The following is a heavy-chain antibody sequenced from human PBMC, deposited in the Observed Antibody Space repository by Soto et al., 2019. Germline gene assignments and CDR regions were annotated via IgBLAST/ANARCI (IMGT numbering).Heavy chain of an antibody. D-gene: IGHD3-3*01. CDR2: IIPIFGTA. J-gene: IGHJ5*02. CDR1: GGTFSSYA. V-gene: IGHV1-69*06. CDR3: VAGYDFWSGCFDP. Sequence: QVQLVQSGAEVKKPGSSVKVSCKASGGTFSSYAISWVRQAPGQGLEWMGGIIPIFGTANSAQKFEGRVTITADKSTSTAYMELSSLRSEDTAVYYCVAGYDFWSGCFDPWGQGTLVTVSS.